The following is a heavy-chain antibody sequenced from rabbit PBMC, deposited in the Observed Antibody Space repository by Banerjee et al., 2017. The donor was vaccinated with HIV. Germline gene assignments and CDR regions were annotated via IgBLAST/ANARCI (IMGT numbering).Heavy chain of an antibody. CDR2: INTSSGNT. Sequence: LEESGGDLVKPEGSLTLTCTASGFSFTSKYVMCWVRQAPGKGLQWIACINTSSGNTVYANWAKGRFTISKTSSTTVTLQMTSLTAADTASYFCARDLTGVTGCNFNLWGPGTLVTVS. CDR3: ARDLTGVTGCNFNL. D-gene: IGHD7-1*01. J-gene: IGHJ4*01. CDR1: GFSFTSKYV. V-gene: IGHV1S45*01.